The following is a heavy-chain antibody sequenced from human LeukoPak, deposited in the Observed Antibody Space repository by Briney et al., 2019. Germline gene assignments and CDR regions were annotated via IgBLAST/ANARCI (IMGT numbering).Heavy chain of an antibody. CDR1: GGSISGYY. CDR2: IHYSGRT. D-gene: IGHD3-10*01. CDR3: ARSSGTGFEY. Sequence: SETLSLTCTVSGGSISGYYWSWIRQPPGKGLEWIAYIHYSGRTKYNPSLKSRTTMSVDTSKNQFSLRLSSVTAADTAVYYCARSSGTGFEYWGQGTLVTVSS. J-gene: IGHJ4*02. V-gene: IGHV4-59*08.